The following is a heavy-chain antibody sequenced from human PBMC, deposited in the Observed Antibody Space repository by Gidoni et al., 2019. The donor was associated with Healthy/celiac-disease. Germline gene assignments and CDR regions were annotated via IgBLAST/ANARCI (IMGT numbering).Heavy chain of an antibody. Sequence: EVQLLESGGGLVKPGGSLRLPGAASGFTFSSYAMSWVRQAPGKGLEWVSAISGSGGSTYYADSVKGRFTISRDNSKNTLYLQMNSLRAEDTAVYYCAGIKSGGSSFDYWGQGTLVTVSS. D-gene: IGHD2-15*01. V-gene: IGHV3-23*01. CDR1: GFTFSSYA. CDR3: AGIKSGGSSFDY. CDR2: ISGSGGST. J-gene: IGHJ4*02.